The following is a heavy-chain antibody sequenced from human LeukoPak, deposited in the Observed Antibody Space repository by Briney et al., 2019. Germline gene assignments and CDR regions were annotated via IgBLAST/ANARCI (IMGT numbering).Heavy chain of an antibody. D-gene: IGHD3-22*01. CDR3: ARDHPSYYYDSSGYYSAPADLDY. J-gene: IGHJ4*02. CDR2: ISAYNGNT. V-gene: IGHV1-18*01. CDR1: GYTFTIYG. Sequence: GASVNVSCKASGYTFTIYGISWVRHAPGQGLEWMGWISAYNGNTNYTQKLQGRVTMAADTSTSTAYMELRSLRSDDTAVYYCARDHPSYYYDSSGYYSAPADLDYWGQGTLVTVSS.